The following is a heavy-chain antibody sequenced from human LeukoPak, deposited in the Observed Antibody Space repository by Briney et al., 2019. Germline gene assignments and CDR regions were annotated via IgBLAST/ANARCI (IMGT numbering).Heavy chain of an antibody. D-gene: IGHD5-18*01. V-gene: IGHV4-59*01. CDR1: GGSISSYY. CDR2: IYYSGST. CDR3: ARTTEGGYSYGYFYYYYMEV. Sequence: SETLSLTCTLSGGSISSYYWSWIRQPPGKGREWIGHIYYSGSTNYKSSLKSRVTISVDTIKNEFSLRLSSATAADPAGYYCARTTEGGYSYGYFYYYYMEVWGEGTTVTIS. J-gene: IGHJ6*03.